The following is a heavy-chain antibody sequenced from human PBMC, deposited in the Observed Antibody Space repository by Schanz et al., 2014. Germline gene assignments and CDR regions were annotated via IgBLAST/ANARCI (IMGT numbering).Heavy chain of an antibody. Sequence: QVQLVESGGGLVKPGGSLRLSCTASGFTFRDYQMTWICQAPGKGLEWVSYITSGSAKFYADSVKGRFTISRDNAKNSLYLQMNSLRAEDTALYYCAKDRQTTVNRVGYYYGMDVWGQGTTVTVSS. CDR1: GFTFRDYQ. J-gene: IGHJ6*02. D-gene: IGHD4-4*01. V-gene: IGHV3-11*01. CDR3: AKDRQTTVNRVGYYYGMDV. CDR2: ITSGSAK.